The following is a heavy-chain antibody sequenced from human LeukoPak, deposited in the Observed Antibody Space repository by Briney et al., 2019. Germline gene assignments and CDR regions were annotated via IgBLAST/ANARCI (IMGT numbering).Heavy chain of an antibody. V-gene: IGHV3-20*04. D-gene: IGHD3-22*01. CDR1: GFTFDDYG. CDR2: INWNGGST. CDR3: ARDLQNSSGYKPPFNYYYYYMDV. Sequence: GGSLRLSCAASGFTFDDYGMSWVRQAPGKGLEWVSGINWNGGSTGYADSVKGRFTISRDNAKNSLYLQMNSLRAEDTALYYCARDLQNSSGYKPPFNYYYYYMDVWGKGTTVTVSS. J-gene: IGHJ6*03.